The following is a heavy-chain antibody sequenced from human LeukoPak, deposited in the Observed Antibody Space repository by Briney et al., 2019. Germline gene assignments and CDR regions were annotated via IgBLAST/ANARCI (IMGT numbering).Heavy chain of an antibody. Sequence: SVKVSCKASGGTFSSYAISWVRQAPGQGLEWMGRSIPIFCTANYAQKFQGRVTITTDESTSTAYMELSSLRSEDTAVYYCAREDFWTGPTYYYMDVWGKGTTVTVSS. V-gene: IGHV1-69*05. CDR3: AREDFWTGPTYYYMDV. CDR1: GGTFSSYA. J-gene: IGHJ6*03. CDR2: SIPIFCTA. D-gene: IGHD3/OR15-3a*01.